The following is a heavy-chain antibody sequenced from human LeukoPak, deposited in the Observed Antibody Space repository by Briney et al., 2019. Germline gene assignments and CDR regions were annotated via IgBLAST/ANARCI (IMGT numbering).Heavy chain of an antibody. CDR1: GFTFSSYS. J-gene: IGHJ4*02. Sequence: GGSLRLSCAASGFTFSSYSMNWVRQAPGKGLEWVSSISSSSSYIYYADSVKGRFTISRDNAKNSLYLQMNSLRAEDTAVYYCASCIAVARTFDYWGQGTLVTVSS. CDR2: ISSSSSYI. D-gene: IGHD6-19*01. V-gene: IGHV3-21*01. CDR3: ASCIAVARTFDY.